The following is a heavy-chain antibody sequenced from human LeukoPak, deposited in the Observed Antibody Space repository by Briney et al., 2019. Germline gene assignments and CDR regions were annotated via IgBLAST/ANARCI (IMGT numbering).Heavy chain of an antibody. Sequence: SSETLSLTCAVYGGSFSGYYWSWIRQPPGKGLEWIGEINHSGSTNYNPSLKSRVTISVDTSKNQFSLKLSSVTAADTAVYYCARGRGWLLIGGDYWGQGTLVTVSS. V-gene: IGHV4-34*01. D-gene: IGHD2-21*02. J-gene: IGHJ4*02. CDR3: ARGRGWLLIGGDY. CDR2: INHSGST. CDR1: GGSFSGYY.